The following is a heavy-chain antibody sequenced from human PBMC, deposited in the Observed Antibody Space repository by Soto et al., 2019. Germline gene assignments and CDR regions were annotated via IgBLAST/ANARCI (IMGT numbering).Heavy chain of an antibody. Sequence: QVQLVQSGGEVKKPGASVKVSCKASGYTFTIYGINWVRQAPGQGLEWMGWISPDNGNTNYAQKLQGRVTMTTDTSKSTAYIELRSLRSDDKAAYYCARALGYSGYAGMAVWGQGTTVTVSS. J-gene: IGHJ6*02. CDR1: GYTFTIYG. CDR3: ARALGYSGYAGMAV. D-gene: IGHD5-12*01. CDR2: ISPDNGNT. V-gene: IGHV1-18*01.